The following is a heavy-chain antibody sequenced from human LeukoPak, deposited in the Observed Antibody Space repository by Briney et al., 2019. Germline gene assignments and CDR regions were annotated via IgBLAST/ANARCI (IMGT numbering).Heavy chain of an antibody. CDR1: GFTFSSYS. Sequence: GGSLRLYCAASGFTFSSYSMNWVRQAPGKGLEWVSSISSSSSYIYYADSVKGRFTISRDNAKNSLYLQMNSLRAEDTAVYYCARDLVVVVPAAILYYGMDVWGQGTTVTVSS. CDR3: ARDLVVVVPAAILYYGMDV. D-gene: IGHD2-2*02. J-gene: IGHJ6*02. V-gene: IGHV3-21*01. CDR2: ISSSSSYI.